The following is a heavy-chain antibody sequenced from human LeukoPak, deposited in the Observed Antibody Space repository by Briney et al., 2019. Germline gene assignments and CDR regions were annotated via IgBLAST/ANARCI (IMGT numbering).Heavy chain of an antibody. CDR3: ARDTGEQWLVATDY. CDR2: INWNGGST. J-gene: IGHJ4*02. Sequence: PGGSLRLSCAASGFTFDDYGMSWVRLAPGKGLECVSGINWNGGSTGYADSVKGRFTISRDNAKNSLYLQMSSLRAEDTALYYCARDTGEQWLVATDYWGQGTLVTVSS. D-gene: IGHD6-19*01. V-gene: IGHV3-20*04. CDR1: GFTFDDYG.